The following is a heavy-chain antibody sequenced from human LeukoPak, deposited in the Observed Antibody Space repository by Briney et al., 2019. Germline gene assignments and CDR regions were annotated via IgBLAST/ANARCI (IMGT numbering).Heavy chain of an antibody. CDR1: GGSISSRNYY. V-gene: IGHV4-39*07. J-gene: IGHJ3*02. CDR2: IYYSGST. CDR3: ARVNRPSVLWSTSNAFDI. Sequence: SETLSLTCTVSGGSISSRNYYWAWIRQPPGKGLEWIGSIYYSGSTYYKSSLKSRVTLSVDTSKNQFSLKLSSVTAADTAVYYCARVNRPSVLWSTSNAFDIWGQGTMVTVSS. D-gene: IGHD5-18*01.